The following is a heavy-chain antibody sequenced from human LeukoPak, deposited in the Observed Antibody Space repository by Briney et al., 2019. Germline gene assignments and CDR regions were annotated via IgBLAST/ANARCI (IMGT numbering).Heavy chain of an antibody. CDR2: ISGSGGST. Sequence: GGSLRLSWAASGFTFSSYAMSWVRQAPGKGLEWVSIISGSGGSTYYAGSVKGRFTISRDNSKNTLYLQMNSLRAEDTAIYYCAKDLAPHTIFGVAIHYWGQGTLVTVSS. CDR3: AKDLAPHTIFGVAIHY. V-gene: IGHV3-23*01. CDR1: GFTFSSYA. J-gene: IGHJ4*02. D-gene: IGHD3-3*01.